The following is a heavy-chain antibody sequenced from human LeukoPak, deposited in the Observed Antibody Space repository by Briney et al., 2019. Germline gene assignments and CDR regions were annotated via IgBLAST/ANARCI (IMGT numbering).Heavy chain of an antibody. CDR3: ARHLRVDTAMVYYYYYGMDV. J-gene: IGHJ6*02. Sequence: GESLKISCKGSGYSFTSYWIGWVRQMPGKGLEWMGIIYPGDSDTRYSPSFQGQVTISADKSISTAYLQWSSLKASDTAMYYCARHLRVDTAMVYYYYYGMDVWGQGTTVTVSS. CDR1: GYSFTSYW. V-gene: IGHV5-51*01. CDR2: IYPGDSDT. D-gene: IGHD5-18*01.